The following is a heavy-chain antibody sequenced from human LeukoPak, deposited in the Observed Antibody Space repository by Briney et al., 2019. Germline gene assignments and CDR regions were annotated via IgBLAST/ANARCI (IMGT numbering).Heavy chain of an antibody. Sequence: PSETLSLTCTVSGGSISSYYWSWIRQPPGKGLEWIGYIYYSGSTNYNPSLKSRVTISVDTSKNQFSLKLSSVTAADTAVYYCARHTYKTYYYDSSGYYDYWGQGTLVTVSS. J-gene: IGHJ4*02. CDR2: IYYSGST. V-gene: IGHV4-59*08. CDR1: GGSISSYY. D-gene: IGHD3-22*01. CDR3: ARHTYKTYYYDSSGYYDY.